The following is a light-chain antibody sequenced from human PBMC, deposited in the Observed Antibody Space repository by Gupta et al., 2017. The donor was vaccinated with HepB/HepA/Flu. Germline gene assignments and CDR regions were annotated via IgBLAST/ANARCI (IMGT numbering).Light chain of an antibody. V-gene: IGKV1-5*03. CDR3: QQSKSYPLT. J-gene: IGKJ4*01. CDR2: KAS. CDR1: QSIDVW. Sequence: DIQSTESPSTLSASVGDRVTIACRASQSIDVWLAWYQQKPGRAPNLLLYKASTLESGVPSRFSGGRSGTEFTLTISSLQPDDVATYYCQQSKSYPLTFGGGTKVEIK.